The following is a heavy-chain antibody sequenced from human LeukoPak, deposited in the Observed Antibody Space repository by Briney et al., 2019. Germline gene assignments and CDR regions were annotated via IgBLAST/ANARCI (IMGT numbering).Heavy chain of an antibody. CDR2: ISWNSGSI. V-gene: IGHV3-9*01. CDR3: AKADYSSSWDTFDY. D-gene: IGHD6-13*01. CDR1: GFTFDDYA. Sequence: PGRSLRLSCAASGFTFDDYAMHWVRQAPGKGLEWVSGISWNSGSIGYADSVTGRFTISRDNAKNSLYLQMNSLRAEDTALYYCAKADYSSSWDTFDYWGQGTLVTVSS. J-gene: IGHJ4*02.